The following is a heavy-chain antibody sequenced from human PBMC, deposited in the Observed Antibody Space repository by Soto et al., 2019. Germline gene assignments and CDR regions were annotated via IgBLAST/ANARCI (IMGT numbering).Heavy chain of an antibody. D-gene: IGHD1-26*01. CDR2: IYWDDGK. Sequence: SGPTLVNPTQTLTLTCVFSGFSLNTGGVTVGWIRQPPGKALEWVALIYWDDGKRYSPSLKSRLTITKETSRNQVVLTMTNVDPEDTATYFRPNSTAPRAYFQHWGEGTLVTVS. V-gene: IGHV2-5*02. CDR1: GFSLNTGGVT. CDR3: PNSTAPRAYFQH. J-gene: IGHJ1*01.